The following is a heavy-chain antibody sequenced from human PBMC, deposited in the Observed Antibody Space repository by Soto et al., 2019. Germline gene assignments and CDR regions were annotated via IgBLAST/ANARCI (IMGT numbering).Heavy chain of an antibody. J-gene: IGHJ3*02. CDR3: ARARVSGYYYVRAFDI. Sequence: PGESLKISCKGSGYSFTSYWIGWVRQMPGKGLEWMGIIYPGDSDTRYSPSFQGQVTISADKSINTAYLQWSSLKASDTAMYYCARARVSGYYYVRAFDIWGQGTMVTVSS. CDR2: IYPGDSDT. D-gene: IGHD3-22*01. V-gene: IGHV5-51*01. CDR1: GYSFTSYW.